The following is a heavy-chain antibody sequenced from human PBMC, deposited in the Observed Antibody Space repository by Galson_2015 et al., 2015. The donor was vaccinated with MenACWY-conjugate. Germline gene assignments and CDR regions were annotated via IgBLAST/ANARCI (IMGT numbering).Heavy chain of an antibody. J-gene: IGHJ4*02. V-gene: IGHV1-46*01. D-gene: IGHD5-18*01. CDR3: ARETEDTAMVFDY. CDR2: INPSGGST. CDR1: GYTFTSYY. Sequence: SVKVSCKASGYTFTSYYMHWVRQAPGQGLEWMGIINPSGGSTSYAQKFQGRVTITADKSTSTAYMELSSLRSEDTAVYYCARETEDTAMVFDYWGQGTLVTVSS.